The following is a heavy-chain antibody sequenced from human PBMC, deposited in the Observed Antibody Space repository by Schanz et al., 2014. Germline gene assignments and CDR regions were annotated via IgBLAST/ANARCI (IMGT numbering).Heavy chain of an antibody. J-gene: IGHJ6*02. CDR3: VKDLQRELLRDDHYYGMDV. CDR2: VCYDGSKK. V-gene: IGHV3-33*06. Sequence: QVQLVESGGGVVQPGGSLRLSCAASGFTFNDYAMHWVRQAPGKGLEWVAVVCYDGSKKYYADSVKGRFTTSRDNSKNTMYLQMNSLRAEDTAVYYCVKDLQRELLRDDHYYGMDVWGQGTTVTVSS. CDR1: GFTFNDYA. D-gene: IGHD1-26*01.